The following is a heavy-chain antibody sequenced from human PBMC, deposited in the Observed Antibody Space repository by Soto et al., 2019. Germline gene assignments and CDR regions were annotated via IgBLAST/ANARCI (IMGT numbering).Heavy chain of an antibody. CDR2: ISGSVGST. V-gene: IGHV3-23*01. Sequence: GGSLRLSCAASGFTFSSYAMSWVRQAPGKGLEWVSAISGSVGSTYYADSVKGRFTISRDNSKNTLYLQMNSLRAEDTAVYYCAKNLWFGELLGDAFDIWGQGTMVTFS. J-gene: IGHJ3*02. D-gene: IGHD3-10*01. CDR1: GFTFSSYA. CDR3: AKNLWFGELLGDAFDI.